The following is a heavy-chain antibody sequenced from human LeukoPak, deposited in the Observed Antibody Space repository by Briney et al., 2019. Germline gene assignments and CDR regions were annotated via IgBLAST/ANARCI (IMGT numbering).Heavy chain of an antibody. V-gene: IGHV3-21*01. CDR3: ARDLAAVAGLFDY. CDR1: GFTFSSYS. J-gene: IGHJ4*02. Sequence: GGTLRLSCAASGFTFSSYSMNWVRQAPGKGLEWVSSISSSSSYIYYADSVKGRFTISRDNAKNSPYLQMNSLRAEDTAVYYCARDLAAVAGLFDYWGQGTLVTVSS. D-gene: IGHD6-19*01. CDR2: ISSSSSYI.